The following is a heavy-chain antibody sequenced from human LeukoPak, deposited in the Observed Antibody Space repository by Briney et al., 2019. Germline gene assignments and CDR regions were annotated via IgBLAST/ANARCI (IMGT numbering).Heavy chain of an antibody. V-gene: IGHV4-31*03. CDR3: ARTRGYSSSSRSLYFDY. CDR2: IYYSGST. CDR1: GGFLSSGGYY. D-gene: IGHD6-13*01. J-gene: IGHJ4*02. Sequence: SETLSLTCTVSGGFLSSGGYYWSWIRQHPGKGLEWIGYIYYSGSTYDNPSLKRRVTISVDTSKNQFSLKLSSVTAADTAVYYCARTRGYSSSSRSLYFDYWGQGTLVTVSS.